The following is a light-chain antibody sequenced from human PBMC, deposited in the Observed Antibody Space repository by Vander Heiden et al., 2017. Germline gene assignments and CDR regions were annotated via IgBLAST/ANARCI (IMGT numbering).Light chain of an antibody. J-gene: IGLJ3*02. CDR2: NNN. CDR3: GTWDDSLNGWV. V-gene: IGLV1-44*01. Sequence: QSVLTQPPSAAGTPGQSLSISGSDSTCNIESYHVSWYHQLPGRAPKLLIYNNNRRPSGVPDRFSGSRSGTSASLAISGLQSEDEADYYCGTWDDSLNGWVFGGGTKLTVL. CDR1: TCNIESYH.